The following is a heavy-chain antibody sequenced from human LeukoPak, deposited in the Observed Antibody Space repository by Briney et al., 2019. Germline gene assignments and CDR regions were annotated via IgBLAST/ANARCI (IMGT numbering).Heavy chain of an antibody. CDR3: ARVDPDSSSTLEVFDY. J-gene: IGHJ4*02. D-gene: IGHD6-6*01. CDR1: GGSISSYY. Sequence: SETLSLTCTVSGGSISSYYWSWIRQRPGKGLECIGYIYYSGSTNYNPSLKSRVTISVDTSKNQFSLKLSSVTAADTAVYYCARVDPDSSSTLEVFDYWGQGTLVTVSS. V-gene: IGHV4-59*01. CDR2: IYYSGST.